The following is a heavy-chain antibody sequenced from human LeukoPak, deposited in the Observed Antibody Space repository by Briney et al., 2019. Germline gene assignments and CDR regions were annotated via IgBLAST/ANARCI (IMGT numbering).Heavy chain of an antibody. D-gene: IGHD5-24*01. J-gene: IGHJ4*02. CDR2: IYYSGST. V-gene: IGHV4-59*12. Sequence: PSETLSLTCTVSGGSISSYYWSWIRQPPGKGLEWIGYIYYSGSTNYNPSLKSRVTISVDTSKNQFSLNLSSVTAADTAVYYCARESGMATIDYWGQGTLVTVSS. CDR3: ARESGMATIDY. CDR1: GGSISSYY.